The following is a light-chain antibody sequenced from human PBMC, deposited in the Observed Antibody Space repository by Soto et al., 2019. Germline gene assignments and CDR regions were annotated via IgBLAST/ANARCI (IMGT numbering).Light chain of an antibody. CDR1: QGISSN. CDR2: ATS. CDR3: QHNYSPNWGT. Sequence: AIRMTQSPSSFSASPGDRATITCRASQGISSNLAWYQQKPGTAPKLLIYATSTLKNGVPSRFSGSGSGTDFKFTLSSMRPEDVDTEYCQHNYSPNWGTFGQGTKVEMK. J-gene: IGKJ1*01. V-gene: IGKV1-8*01.